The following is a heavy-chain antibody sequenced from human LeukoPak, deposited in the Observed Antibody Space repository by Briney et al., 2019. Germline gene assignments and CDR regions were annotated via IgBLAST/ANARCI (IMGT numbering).Heavy chain of an antibody. J-gene: IGHJ5*02. CDR2: IHYSGST. D-gene: IGHD6-13*01. V-gene: IGHV4-59*01. CDR3: ARVMLRAAAGTAGFDP. Sequence: HSETLSLTCTVSSGSISSYYWSWIRQPPGKGLEWIGYIHYSGSTNYNPSLKSRVTISVDTSKNQFSLKLSSVTAADTAVYYCARVMLRAAAGTAGFDPWGQGTLVTVSS. CDR1: SGSISSYY.